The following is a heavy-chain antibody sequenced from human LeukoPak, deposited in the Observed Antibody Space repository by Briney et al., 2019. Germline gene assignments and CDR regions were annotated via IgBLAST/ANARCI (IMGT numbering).Heavy chain of an antibody. J-gene: IGHJ4*02. CDR3: AKKDQDCGGDCYPNN. D-gene: IGHD2-21*01. Sequence: PGGSLRLSCAASGFTFSSYGMHWVRQAPGKGLVWVAFIRYDGSNKYYADSVKGRFTISRDNSKNTLYLQMNSLRAEDTAVYYCAKKDQDCGGDCYPNNWGQGTLVTVSS. V-gene: IGHV3-30*02. CDR1: GFTFSSYG. CDR2: IRYDGSNK.